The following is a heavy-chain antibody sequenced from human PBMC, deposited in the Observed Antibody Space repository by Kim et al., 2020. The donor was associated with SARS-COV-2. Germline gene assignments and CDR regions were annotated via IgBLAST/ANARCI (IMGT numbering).Heavy chain of an antibody. CDR3: VKDEYSGSYYYYYGMDV. V-gene: IGHV3-30*18. Sequence: GGSLRLSCAASGFTFSSYGMHWVRQAPGKGLEWVAVISYDGSNKYYADSVKGRFTISRDNSKNTLYLQMNSLRAEDTAVYYCVKDEYSGSYYYYYGMDVWGQGTTVTVSS. CDR2: ISYDGSNK. J-gene: IGHJ6*02. CDR1: GFTFSSYG. D-gene: IGHD1-26*01.